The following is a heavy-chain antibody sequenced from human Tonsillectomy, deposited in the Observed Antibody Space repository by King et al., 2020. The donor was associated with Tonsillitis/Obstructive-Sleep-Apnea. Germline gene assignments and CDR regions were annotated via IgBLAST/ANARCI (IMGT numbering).Heavy chain of an antibody. V-gene: IGHV1-46*01. CDR1: GYTFTSYY. CDR3: AREARIAAAGVDY. CDR2: INPSVGST. D-gene: IGHD6-13*01. Sequence: VQLVESGAEVKKPGASVKVSCKASGYTFTSYYMHWVRQDPGQGLEWMGIINPSVGSTSYAQKYQGRVTMTRDTSTSTVYMALSSLRSEDTAVYYCAREARIAAAGVDYWGQGTLVTVSS. J-gene: IGHJ4*02.